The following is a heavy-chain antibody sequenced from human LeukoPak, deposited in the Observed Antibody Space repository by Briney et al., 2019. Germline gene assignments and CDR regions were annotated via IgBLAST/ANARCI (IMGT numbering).Heavy chain of an antibody. D-gene: IGHD3-3*01. J-gene: IGHJ6*03. V-gene: IGHV1-69*06. CDR3: ARSLFRFLEWSYRSYYYYYYMDV. CDR2: IIPIFGTV. CDR1: GGTFSSYA. Sequence: SVKVSCKASGGTFSSYAISWVRQAPGQGLEWMGGIIPIFGTVNYAQKFQGRVTITADKSTSTAYMELSSLRSEDTAVYFCARSLFRFLEWSYRSYYYYYYMDVWGKGTTVTVSS.